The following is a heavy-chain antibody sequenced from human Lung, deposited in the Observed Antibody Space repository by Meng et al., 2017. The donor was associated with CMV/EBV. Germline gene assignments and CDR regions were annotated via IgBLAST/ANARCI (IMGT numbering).Heavy chain of an antibody. J-gene: IGHJ4*02. Sequence: QLQLQESGPGQVHPSETLSLTCSVSGGSISSSSYYWGWIRQSPGKGLEWIGSIYFSGNTYYNPSLKSRVTMSVGTAQNKFSLTLRSVTAADTAVYYCVTETGYNYDNWGQGALVTVSS. D-gene: IGHD5-24*01. CDR2: IYFSGNT. CDR1: GGSISSSSYY. V-gene: IGHV4-39*07. CDR3: VTETGYNYDN.